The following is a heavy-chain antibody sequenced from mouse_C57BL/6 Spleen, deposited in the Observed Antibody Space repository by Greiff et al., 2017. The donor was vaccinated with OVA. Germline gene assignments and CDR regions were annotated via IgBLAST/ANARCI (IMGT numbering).Heavy chain of an antibody. V-gene: IGHV1-50*01. CDR3: ARSTTVVDYFDY. J-gene: IGHJ2*01. CDR1: GYTFTSYW. CDR2: IDPSDSYT. D-gene: IGHD1-1*01. Sequence: QVQLQQPGAELVKPGASVKLSCKASGYTFTSYWMQWVKQRPGQGLEWIGEIDPSDSYTNSNQKFKGKATLPVDTSSRTAYMQLSSLTSEDSAVYYCARSTTVVDYFDYWGQDTTLTVSS.